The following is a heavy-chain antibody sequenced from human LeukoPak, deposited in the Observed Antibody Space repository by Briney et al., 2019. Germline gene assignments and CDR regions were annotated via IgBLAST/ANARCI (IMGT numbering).Heavy chain of an antibody. J-gene: IGHJ4*02. CDR3: ARDWASSGLNY. CDR2: IYSGGST. Sequence: PGGSLRLSCAASGFTVSSNYMSWVRQAPGKGLEWVSVIYSGGSTYYADSVKGRFTISRDNSKNTLYLQMNSLRAEDTAVYYCARDWASSGLNYWGQGTLVTVSS. CDR1: GFTVSSNY. D-gene: IGHD3-22*01. V-gene: IGHV3-53*01.